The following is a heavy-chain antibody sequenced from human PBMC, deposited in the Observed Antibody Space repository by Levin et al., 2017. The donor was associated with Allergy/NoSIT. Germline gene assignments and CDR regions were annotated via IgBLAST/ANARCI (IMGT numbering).Heavy chain of an antibody. CDR3: ARVAGYDILTGKNRYGMDV. V-gene: IGHV4-34*01. J-gene: IGHJ6*02. CDR1: GGSFSGYY. Sequence: SETLSLTCAVYGGSFSGYYWSWIRQPPGKGLEWIGEINHSGSTNYNPSLKSRVTISVDTSKNQFSLKLSSVTAADTAVYYCARVAGYDILTGKNRYGMDVWGQGTTVTVSS. CDR2: INHSGST. D-gene: IGHD3-9*01.